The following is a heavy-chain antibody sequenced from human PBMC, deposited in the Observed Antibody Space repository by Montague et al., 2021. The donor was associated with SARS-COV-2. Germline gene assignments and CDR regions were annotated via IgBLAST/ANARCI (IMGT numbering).Heavy chain of an antibody. Sequence: SETLSLTCTVSGDSFSGYYWTWIRQAQEKGLEWIGDINHSGSTNXNPSFKGRVTISVDTSNNQLSLELSSMSAADTAKYYCARQSTVRMLLSAEYCFDFWGKGTPVTVS. J-gene: IGHJ4*03. CDR2: INHSGST. V-gene: IGHV4-34*01. CDR3: ARQSTVRMLLSAEYCFDF. D-gene: IGHD3-9*01. CDR1: GDSFSGYY.